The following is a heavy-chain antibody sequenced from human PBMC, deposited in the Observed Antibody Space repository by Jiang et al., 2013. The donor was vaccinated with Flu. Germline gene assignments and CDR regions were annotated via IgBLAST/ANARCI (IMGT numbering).Heavy chain of an antibody. D-gene: IGHD6-13*01. J-gene: IGHJ4*02. V-gene: IGHV2-5*02. Sequence: KPTQTLTLTCTFSGFSLSTSGVGVGWIRQPPGKALEWLALIYWDDDKRYSPSLKSRLTITKDTSKNQVVLTMTNMDPVDTATYYCAHSPGGYSSSWLDYWGQGTLVTVSS. CDR1: GFSLSTSGVG. CDR3: AHSPGGYSSSWLDY. CDR2: IYWDDDK.